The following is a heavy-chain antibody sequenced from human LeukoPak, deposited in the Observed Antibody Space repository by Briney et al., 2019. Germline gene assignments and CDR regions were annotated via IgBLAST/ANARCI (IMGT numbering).Heavy chain of an antibody. CDR1: QFIFSTYS. Sequence: GVSLRLSCAASQFIFSTYSMNWVRQAPGKGLEWVSSISTDSSFIYYSDSVKGRFTISRDNAKNSLYLQMNSLKGEDTALYYCARTRSSAGSIDYWGQGTLVTVSS. CDR2: ISTDSSFI. V-gene: IGHV3-21*01. J-gene: IGHJ4*02. D-gene: IGHD6-13*01. CDR3: ARTRSSAGSIDY.